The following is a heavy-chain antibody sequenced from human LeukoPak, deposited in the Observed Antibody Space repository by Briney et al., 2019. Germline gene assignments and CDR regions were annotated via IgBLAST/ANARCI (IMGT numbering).Heavy chain of an antibody. CDR2: ITPILGTA. J-gene: IGHJ3*02. CDR1: GGTFSTYA. Sequence: GASVKVSCKASGGTFSTYAISWVRQAPGQGLEWMGGITPILGTANYAQKFQGRVTINADQSTSTAYMELSSLRSEDTAVYYCARSLIDYGGSYDAFDILGQGTMVTISS. CDR3: ARSLIDYGGSYDAFDI. D-gene: IGHD4-23*01. V-gene: IGHV1-69*10.